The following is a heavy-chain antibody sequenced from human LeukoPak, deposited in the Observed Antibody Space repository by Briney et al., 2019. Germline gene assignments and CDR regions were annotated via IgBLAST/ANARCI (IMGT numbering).Heavy chain of an antibody. J-gene: IGHJ4*02. CDR3: ARDTPPIGIAAAETFDY. D-gene: IGHD6-13*01. CDR2: ISGSGGST. Sequence: PGGSLRLSCAASGFTFSSYAMSWVRQAPGKGLEWVSAISGSGGSTYYADSVKGRFTISRDNAKNSLYLQMNSLRAEDTAVYYCARDTPPIGIAAAETFDYWGQGTLVTVSS. CDR1: GFTFSSYA. V-gene: IGHV3-23*01.